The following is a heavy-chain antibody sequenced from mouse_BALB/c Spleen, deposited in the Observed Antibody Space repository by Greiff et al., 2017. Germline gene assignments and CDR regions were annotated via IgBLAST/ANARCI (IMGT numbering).Heavy chain of an antibody. V-gene: IGHV1-37*01. CDR1: GYSFTGYF. CDR3: GKGICRYNYFDY. CDR2: INPDNGDT. D-gene: IGHD6-5*01. J-gene: IGHJ2*01. Sequence: EVQLQQSGPELVKPGASVKISCKASGYSFTGYFMNWVKQSHGKSLEWIGRINPDNGDTFYNQKFKGKATLAVDKSSSTAHMELLSLTSEDSAVYYCGKGICRYNYFDYWGQGTTLTVSS.